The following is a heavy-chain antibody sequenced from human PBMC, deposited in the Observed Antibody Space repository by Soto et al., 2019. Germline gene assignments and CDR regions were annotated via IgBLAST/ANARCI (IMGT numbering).Heavy chain of an antibody. CDR2: IHNSDNT. J-gene: IGHJ4*02. CDR3: ARSTYVEGYPHFFAD. V-gene: IGHV4-30-4*01. D-gene: IGHD3-10*02. Sequence: QVLLQESGPGLVMPSQTLSLTCTVSGDSITDIDSYWTWIRQSPGRGPEWIGYIHNSDNTFYIPSLTRQLAISIDTSKRQFSLRLSAVTAADTAFYYCARSTYVEGYPHFFADWGQGTLVTVSS. CDR1: GDSITDIDSY.